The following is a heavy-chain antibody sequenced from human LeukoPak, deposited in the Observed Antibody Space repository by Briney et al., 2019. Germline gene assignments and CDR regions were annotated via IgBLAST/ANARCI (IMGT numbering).Heavy chain of an antibody. CDR1: GYTFSSYA. CDR3: ARGIGVPAARDHYYYYMDV. J-gene: IGHJ6*03. Sequence: GASVKVSCKASGYTFSSYAISWVRQAPGQGLEWMGGIIPIFGTANYAQKFQGRVTITADESTSTAYMELSSLRSEDTAVYYCARGIGVPAARDHYYYYMDVWGKGTTVTVSS. CDR2: IIPIFGTA. V-gene: IGHV1-69*13. D-gene: IGHD2-2*01.